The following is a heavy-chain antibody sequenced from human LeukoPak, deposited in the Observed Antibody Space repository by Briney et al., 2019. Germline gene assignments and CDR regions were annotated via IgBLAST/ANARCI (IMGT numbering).Heavy chain of an antibody. J-gene: IGHJ4*02. D-gene: IGHD3-16*01. Sequence: SGGSLRLSCAASGFTFNDYYMSWIRQAPGKGLEGFSYISSSDSTIYYADSVKGRFTISRDNAKNSLYLQMNSLRAEDTAVYYCARNPRGTSPPDYFDYWGQGTLVTVSS. V-gene: IGHV3-11*04. CDR1: GFTFNDYY. CDR2: ISSSDSTI. CDR3: ARNPRGTSPPDYFDY.